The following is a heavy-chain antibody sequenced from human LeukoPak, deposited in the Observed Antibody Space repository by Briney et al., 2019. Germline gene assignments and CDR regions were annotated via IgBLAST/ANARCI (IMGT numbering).Heavy chain of an antibody. CDR1: GFTFSSYS. CDR2: ISSSSSYI. D-gene: IGHD6-13*01. J-gene: IGHJ4*02. CDR3: ARDGSSWSRGSDY. V-gene: IGHV3-21*01. Sequence: GGSLRLSCAASGFTFSSYSMNWVRQAPGKGLEWVSSISSSSSYIYYADSVKGRFTISRDNAKNSLYLQMNSLRAEDTAVYYCARDGSSWSRGSDYWGQGTLVTVSS.